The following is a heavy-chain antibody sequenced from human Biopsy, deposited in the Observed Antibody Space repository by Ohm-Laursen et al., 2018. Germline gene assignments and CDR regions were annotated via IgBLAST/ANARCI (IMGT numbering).Heavy chain of an antibody. CDR1: DGSINSYY. Sequence: SDTLSLTCTVSDGSINSYYWNWIRQPPGKRLEWIGNIYYSGSTNFNPSLKSRVTISVDTSKNQFSLKLSSVTAADTAVYFCARGSSYGYDCDYWGQGTLVAVSS. D-gene: IGHD5-18*01. CDR3: ARGSSYGYDCDY. CDR2: IYYSGST. J-gene: IGHJ4*02. V-gene: IGHV4-59*07.